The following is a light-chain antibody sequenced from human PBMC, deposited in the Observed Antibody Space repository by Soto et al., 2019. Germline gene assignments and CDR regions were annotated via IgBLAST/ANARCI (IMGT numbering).Light chain of an antibody. CDR3: QQAASFPIT. Sequence: DIQMTQSPSSVSAFVGDRVTITCRASQVISNGLAWYQQKPGKAPKLLIYAASSLQSGVPSRLSGSGSGTEFTLTISSLQPEDFATYYCQQAASFPITFGQGTRLEIK. CDR1: QVISNG. V-gene: IGKV1D-12*01. J-gene: IGKJ5*01. CDR2: AAS.